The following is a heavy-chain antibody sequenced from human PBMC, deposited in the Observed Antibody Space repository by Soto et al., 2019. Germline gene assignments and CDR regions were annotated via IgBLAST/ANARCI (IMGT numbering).Heavy chain of an antibody. V-gene: IGHV1-69*02. Sequence: GASVKVSCKASGGTFSSYTISWVRQAPGQGLEWMGRIIPILGIANYAQKFQGRVTITADKSTSTAYMELSSLRSEDTAVYYCARGPGRGSTGYYYYMDVWGKGTTVTVSS. CDR2: IIPILGIA. CDR1: GGTFSSYT. D-gene: IGHD6-13*01. J-gene: IGHJ6*03. CDR3: ARGPGRGSTGYYYYMDV.